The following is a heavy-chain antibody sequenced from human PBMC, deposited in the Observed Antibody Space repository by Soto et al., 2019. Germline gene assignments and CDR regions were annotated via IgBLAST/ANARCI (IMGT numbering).Heavy chain of an antibody. CDR1: VGSVVTGAYY. Sequence: SETLSLTCRFSVGSVVTGAYYWSWIRQPPGKGLEWIGYTLYSGSPNYNPSLQSLQSRVTISVDTSRNQFSLRLTSVTAADTALYYCARHDYYHRTFDIWGQGTLVTVSS. V-gene: IGHV4-61*08. J-gene: IGHJ3*02. CDR2: TLYSGSP. CDR3: ARHDYYHRTFDI. D-gene: IGHD3-9*01.